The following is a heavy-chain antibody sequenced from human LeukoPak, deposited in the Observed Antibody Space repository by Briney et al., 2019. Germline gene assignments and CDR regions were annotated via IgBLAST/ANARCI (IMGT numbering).Heavy chain of an antibody. D-gene: IGHD6-6*01. CDR3: ARGGSSSSYYMDV. V-gene: IGHV4-34*01. J-gene: IGHJ6*03. CDR2: INHSGSI. Sequence: KPSETLSLTCGVYGGSFSGYYWTWIRQSPGKGLEWIGEINHSGSINYNPSLKSRVTISVDTSKSQFSLKLTSVTAADTAVYYCARGGSSSSYYMDVWGKGTTVTISS. CDR1: GGSFSGYY.